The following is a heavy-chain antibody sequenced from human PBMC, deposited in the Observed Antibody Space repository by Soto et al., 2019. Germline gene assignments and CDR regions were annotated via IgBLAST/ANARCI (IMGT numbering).Heavy chain of an antibody. CDR3: ARVPIVLVPAAPDY. Sequence: GSLRISCAASGFTFSSYSMNWVRQAPGKGLEWVSSISSSSSYIYYADSVKGRFTISRDNAKNSLYLQMNSLRAEDTAVYYCARVPIVLVPAAPDYWGQGTLVTGSS. V-gene: IGHV3-21*01. D-gene: IGHD2-2*01. CDR1: GFTFSSYS. CDR2: ISSSSSYI. J-gene: IGHJ4*02.